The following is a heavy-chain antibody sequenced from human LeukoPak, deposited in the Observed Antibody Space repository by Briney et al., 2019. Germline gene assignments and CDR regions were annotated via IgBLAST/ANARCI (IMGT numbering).Heavy chain of an antibody. CDR3: ARCGYSHGFTVPTQYYFDY. V-gene: IGHV4-34*01. J-gene: IGHJ4*02. CDR2: INHSGST. Sequence: SETLSLTCAVYGGSFSGYYWSWIRQPPGKGLEWIGEINHSGSTNYNPSLKSRVTISVDTSKNQFSLKLSSVTAADTAVYYCARCGYSHGFTVPTQYYFDYWGQGTLVTVSS. CDR1: GGSFSGYY. D-gene: IGHD5-18*01.